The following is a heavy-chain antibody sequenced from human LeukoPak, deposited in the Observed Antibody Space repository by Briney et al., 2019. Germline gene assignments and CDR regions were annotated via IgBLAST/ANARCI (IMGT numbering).Heavy chain of an antibody. CDR1: GDSISSYY. CDR3: ATGDGYNSFDY. D-gene: IGHD5-24*01. V-gene: IGHV4-59*12. J-gene: IGHJ4*02. Sequence: SETLSLTCTVSGDSISSYYWSWIRQPPGKGLEWIGYIYYSGSTKYNPSLKSRVTMSVDTSKNQVSLKLSSVTAADTAVYYCATGDGYNSFDYWGQGTLVTVSS. CDR2: IYYSGST.